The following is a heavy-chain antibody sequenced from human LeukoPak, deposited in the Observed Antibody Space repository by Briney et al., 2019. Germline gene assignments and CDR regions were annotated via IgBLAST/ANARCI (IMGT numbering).Heavy chain of an antibody. CDR1: GGTFSSYA. CDR2: IIPILGIA. J-gene: IGHJ5*02. CDR3: ARAPFSGRGTFDP. Sequence: SVKVSCKASGGTFSSYAISWVRQAPGQGLEWMGRIIPILGIANYAQKFQGRVTITADKSTSTAYMELSSLRSEDTAVYYCARAPFSGRGTFDPWGQGTLVTVSP. V-gene: IGHV1-69*04. D-gene: IGHD5-12*01.